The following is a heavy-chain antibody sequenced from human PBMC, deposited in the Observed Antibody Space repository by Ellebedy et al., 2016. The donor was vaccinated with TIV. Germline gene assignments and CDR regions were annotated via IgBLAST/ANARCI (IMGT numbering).Heavy chain of an antibody. Sequence: ASVKVSXXASGYTFTSYGISWVRQAPGQGLEWMGWISAYNGNTNYAQKLQGRVTMTTDTSTSTAYMELRSLRSDDTAVYYCARATTVTSLEHWGQGTLVTVSS. V-gene: IGHV1-18*01. D-gene: IGHD4-17*01. J-gene: IGHJ4*02. CDR2: ISAYNGNT. CDR3: ARATTVTSLEH. CDR1: GYTFTSYG.